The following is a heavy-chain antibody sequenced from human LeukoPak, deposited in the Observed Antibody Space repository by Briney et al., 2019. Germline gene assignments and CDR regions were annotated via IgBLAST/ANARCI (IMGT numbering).Heavy chain of an antibody. CDR1: GGTFSSYA. CDR2: IIPILGIA. CDR3: ATAVTTDYYYDSSGSRGNWFDP. D-gene: IGHD3-22*01. J-gene: IGHJ5*02. V-gene: IGHV1-69*04. Sequence: SVKVSCKASGGTFSSYAISWVRQAPGQGLEWMGRIIPILGIANYAQKFQGRVTITADKSTSTAYMELSSLRSEDTAVYYCATAVTTDYYYDSSGSRGNWFDPWGQGTLVTVS.